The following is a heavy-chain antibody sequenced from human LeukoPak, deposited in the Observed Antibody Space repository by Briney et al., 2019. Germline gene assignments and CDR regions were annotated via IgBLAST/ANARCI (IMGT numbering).Heavy chain of an antibody. Sequence: PGGSLRLSCAASEFSVGSNYMTWVRQAPGKGLEWVSLIYSGGSTYYADSVKGRFTISRDNSKNTLYLQMNSLRAEDTAIYYCAKDLHYNYDNSGYMSSFDYWGQGTVVTVSS. CDR3: AKDLHYNYDNSGYMSSFDY. D-gene: IGHD3-22*01. CDR1: EFSVGSNY. V-gene: IGHV3-66*01. J-gene: IGHJ4*02. CDR2: IYSGGST.